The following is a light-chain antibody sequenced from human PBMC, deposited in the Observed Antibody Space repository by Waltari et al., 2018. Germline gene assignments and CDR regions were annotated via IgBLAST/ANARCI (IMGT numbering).Light chain of an antibody. Sequence: EIVMTQSPATLSVSPGDRATLSCRASQSLSGNLAWYQQKPGQAPRLLIYDASTRATGIPARFSGSGSGTEFTLTISSLQPDDFATYYCQQYNTYTYTFGQGTKLEIK. J-gene: IGKJ2*01. CDR1: QSLSGN. CDR3: QQYNTYTYT. V-gene: IGKV3-15*01. CDR2: DAS.